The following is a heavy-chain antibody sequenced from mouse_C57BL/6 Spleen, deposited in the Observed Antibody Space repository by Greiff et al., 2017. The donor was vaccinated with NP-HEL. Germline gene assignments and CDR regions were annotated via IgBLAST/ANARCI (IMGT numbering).Heavy chain of an antibody. V-gene: IGHV1-47*01. CDR2: FHPYNGDT. D-gene: IGHD1-1*01. Sequence: VQLQQSGAELVKPGASVKMSCKASGYTFTTYPIEWMKQNPGKSLEWIGNFHPYNGDTNYNEKFKGKATLTVDTSSSTVYLELSRLTSDDSAVYYCARGGYGSSFGFAYWGQVTLVTVAA. J-gene: IGHJ3*01. CDR3: ARGGYGSSFGFAY. CDR1: GYTFTTYP.